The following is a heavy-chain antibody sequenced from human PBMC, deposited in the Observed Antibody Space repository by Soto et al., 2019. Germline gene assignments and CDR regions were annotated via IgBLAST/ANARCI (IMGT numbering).Heavy chain of an antibody. CDR2: ISYDGSNK. V-gene: IGHV3-30*18. CDR3: AKELHRAPQLSTPVYYYYYGMDV. CDR1: GFTFSSYG. Sequence: PWGSLRLSCAASGFTFSSYGIHFVRQSPFKWLEWVAVISYDGSNKYYADSVKGRFTISRDNSKNTLYLQMNSLRAEDTAVYYCAKELHRAPQLSTPVYYYYYGMDVWGQGTTVTVSS. D-gene: IGHD2-15*01. J-gene: IGHJ6*02.